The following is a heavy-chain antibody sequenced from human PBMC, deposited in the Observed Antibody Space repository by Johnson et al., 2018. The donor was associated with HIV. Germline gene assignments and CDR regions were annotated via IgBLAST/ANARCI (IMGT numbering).Heavy chain of an antibody. CDR2: ISYDGSKK. Sequence: VQLVESGGGVVQPGRSLRLSCAASGFTFSIYAMHWVRQAPGKGLEWVAVISYDGSKKYYADSVRGRFTISRDNAKNSLYLEMNSRRAEDTAVYYCASLPIAARPPTDAFDIWGQGTMVTVSS. V-gene: IGHV3-30-3*01. J-gene: IGHJ3*02. CDR1: GFTFSIYA. CDR3: ASLPIAARPPTDAFDI. D-gene: IGHD6-6*01.